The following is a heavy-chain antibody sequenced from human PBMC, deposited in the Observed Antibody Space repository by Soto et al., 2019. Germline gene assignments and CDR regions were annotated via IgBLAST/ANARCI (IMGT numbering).Heavy chain of an antibody. J-gene: IGHJ4*02. CDR1: GGSISSCSYY. Sequence: SETLSLTCTVSGGSISSCSYYWGWIRQPPGKGLEWIGSIYYSGSTYYNPSLKSRVTISVDTSKNQFSLKLSSVTAADTAVYYCATNWQQLADYWGQGTLVTVSS. V-gene: IGHV4-39*01. CDR3: ATNWQQLADY. D-gene: IGHD6-13*01. CDR2: IYYSGST.